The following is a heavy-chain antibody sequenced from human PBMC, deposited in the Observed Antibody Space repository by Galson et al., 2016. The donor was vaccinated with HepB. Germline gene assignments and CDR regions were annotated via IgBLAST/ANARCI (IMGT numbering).Heavy chain of an antibody. CDR3: ARHGNTRSQFNGFDP. CDR1: GYSFSSHW. Sequence: QSGAEVKKPGESLKISCKGSGYSFSSHWIGWVRQMPGKGPEWMGTIWPDDSNTIYSPSFQGQVTISADKSISTAYLQWSSLEASDTAMYFCARHGNTRSQFNGFDPWGQGTLVTVSS. D-gene: IGHD3-3*01. CDR2: IWPDDSNT. J-gene: IGHJ5*02. V-gene: IGHV5-51*01.